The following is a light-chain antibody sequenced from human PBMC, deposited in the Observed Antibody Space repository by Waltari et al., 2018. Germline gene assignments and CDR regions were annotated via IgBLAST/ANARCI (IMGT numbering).Light chain of an antibody. CDR3: NSYTSSSTLL. Sequence: QSALTQPASVSGSPGQSITISCTGTTSDVGAYNYVSWYQQHPGKAPRLMIFDVSNRPSGVSNCFSGSKSGNTASLTISGLQAEDEADYYCNSYTSSSTLLFGGGTRLTVL. CDR2: DVS. J-gene: IGLJ2*01. V-gene: IGLV2-14*03. CDR1: TSDVGAYNY.